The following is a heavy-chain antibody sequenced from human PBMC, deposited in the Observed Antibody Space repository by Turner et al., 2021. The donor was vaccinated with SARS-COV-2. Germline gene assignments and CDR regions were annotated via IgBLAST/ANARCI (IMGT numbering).Heavy chain of an antibody. D-gene: IGHD4-4*01. CDR2: IYNSGST. V-gene: IGHV4-39*01. CDR3: ATEMTTVTLYYYYGMDV. Sequence: QLHLQESGPGLFMPSETLSLTCTVSGGPLSSSSYYWGWIRQPPGKGLEWIGSIYNSGSTYYNPSLKSRVTIAVDTTKNQFTLKLSSVTAADTAVYYCATEMTTVTLYYYYGMDVWGQGTTVTVSS. CDR1: GGPLSSSSYY. J-gene: IGHJ6*02.